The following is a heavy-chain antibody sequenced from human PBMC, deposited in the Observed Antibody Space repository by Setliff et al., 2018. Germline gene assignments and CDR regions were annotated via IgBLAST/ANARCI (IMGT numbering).Heavy chain of an antibody. CDR3: ARAYCGGDCYNRQLEYFQH. Sequence: ASVKVSCKASGYTFTTYYVHWVRQAPGQGLEWMGIINPSGGYANYAQKLQGRFTMTTATSTRTAYMELRSLRPDDTAVYYCARAYCGGDCYNRQLEYFQHWGQGTLVTVSS. D-gene: IGHD2-21*02. J-gene: IGHJ1*01. V-gene: IGHV1-46*01. CDR1: GYTFTTYY. CDR2: INPSGGYA.